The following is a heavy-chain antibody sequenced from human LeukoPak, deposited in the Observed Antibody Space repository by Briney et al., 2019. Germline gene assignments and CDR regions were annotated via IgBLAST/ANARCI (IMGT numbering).Heavy chain of an antibody. CDR1: GFKVRDVW. Sequence: PGGSVRLSCGASGFKVRDVWMSWVRQAPGRGLEWLGRIKSKSDGGTTDYVAPVKGRFTISRDDSKNTVSLQMNSLKTEDTAVYYCTTDPRHWGQGTLVIVSS. V-gene: IGHV3-15*01. CDR3: TTDPRH. CDR2: IKSKSDGGTT. J-gene: IGHJ4*02.